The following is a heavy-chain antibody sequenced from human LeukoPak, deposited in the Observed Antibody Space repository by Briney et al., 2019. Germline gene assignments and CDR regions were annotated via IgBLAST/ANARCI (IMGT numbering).Heavy chain of an antibody. D-gene: IGHD3-22*01. CDR2: INPNSGGT. J-gene: IGHJ4*02. CDR3: ARANPITMIVVV. V-gene: IGHV1-2*02. CDR1: GYTFTGYY. Sequence: ASVKVSCKASGYTFTGYYMHWVRQAPRQGLEWMGWINPNSGGTNYAQKFQGRVTMTRDTSISTAYMELSRLRSDDTAVYYCARANPITMIVVVWGQGTLVTVSS.